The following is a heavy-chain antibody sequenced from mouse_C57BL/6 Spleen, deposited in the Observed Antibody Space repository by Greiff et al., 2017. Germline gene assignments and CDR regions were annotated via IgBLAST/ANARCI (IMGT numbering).Heavy chain of an antibody. V-gene: IGHV1-39*01. Sequence: VQLQQSGPELVKPGASVKISCKASGYSFTDYNMNWVMQSNGKSLEWIGVINPNYGTTSYNQKFKGKATLTVDQSSSTAYMQLNSLTSEDSAVYYCARSGYYGSSYDFDYWGQGTTLTVSS. CDR3: ARSGYYGSSYDFDY. CDR2: INPNYGTT. J-gene: IGHJ2*01. D-gene: IGHD1-1*01. CDR1: GYSFTDYN.